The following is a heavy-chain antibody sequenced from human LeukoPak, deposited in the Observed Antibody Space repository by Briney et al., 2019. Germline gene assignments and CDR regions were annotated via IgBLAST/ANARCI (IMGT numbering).Heavy chain of an antibody. CDR3: ARTTEGYAGGPGYSYYYYMDV. J-gene: IGHJ6*03. CDR2: IYYSGST. Sequence: SETLSLTCTVSGGSISSYYWSWIRQPPGKGLEWIGYIYYSGSTNYNPSLKSRVTISVDTSKNQFSLKLRSVTAADTAVFYCARTTEGYAGGPGYSYYYYMDVWGKGTTVTLSS. V-gene: IGHV4-59*01. D-gene: IGHD5-12*01. CDR1: GGSISSYY.